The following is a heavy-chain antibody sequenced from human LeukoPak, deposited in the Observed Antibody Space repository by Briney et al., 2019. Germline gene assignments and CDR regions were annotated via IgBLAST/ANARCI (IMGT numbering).Heavy chain of an antibody. CDR2: INHSGST. CDR3: ARPRYNWNYVGGNWFDP. D-gene: IGHD1-7*01. V-gene: IGHV4-34*01. Sequence: SETLSLTCAVYVGSFSGYYWSWIRQPPGKGLEWIGEINHSGSTNYNPSLKSRVTISVDTSKNQFSLKLSSVTAADTAVYYCARPRYNWNYVGGNWFDPWGQGTLVTVSS. J-gene: IGHJ5*02. CDR1: VGSFSGYY.